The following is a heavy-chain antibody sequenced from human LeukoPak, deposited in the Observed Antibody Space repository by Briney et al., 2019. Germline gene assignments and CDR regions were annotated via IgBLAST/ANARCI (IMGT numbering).Heavy chain of an antibody. CDR1: GGSIGSYY. Sequence: PSETLSLTCTVSGGSIGSYYWSWIRQPPGKGLEWIGYIYYSGSTNYNPSLKSRVTISVDTSKNQFSLKLSSVTAADTAVYYCARGRLYYDSSGYPHFDYWGQGTLVTVSS. D-gene: IGHD3-22*01. J-gene: IGHJ4*02. CDR3: ARGRLYYDSSGYPHFDY. CDR2: IYYSGST. V-gene: IGHV4-59*01.